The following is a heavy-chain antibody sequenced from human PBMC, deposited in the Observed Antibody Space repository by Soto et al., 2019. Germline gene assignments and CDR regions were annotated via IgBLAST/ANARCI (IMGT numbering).Heavy chain of an antibody. V-gene: IGHV4-59*01. J-gene: IGHJ5*02. CDR3: ARLVTGEAAGTFWFDP. Sequence: SETLSLTCTVSGGSIHGYYWTWSRQAPGREMEWIGYMYYTGDTNYNPSLKSRVSISIDKSKNLFSLNLTSVTAADTAIYYCARLVTGEAAGTFWFDPWGQGTLVTVSS. CDR1: GGSIHGYY. CDR2: MYYTGDT. D-gene: IGHD1-1*01.